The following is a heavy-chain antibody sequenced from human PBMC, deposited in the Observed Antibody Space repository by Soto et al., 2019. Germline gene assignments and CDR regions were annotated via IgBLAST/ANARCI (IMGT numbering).Heavy chain of an antibody. J-gene: IGHJ6*02. CDR3: ARDDATYCGGDCYRYFYYGMDV. Sequence: GASVKVSCKASGGTFSNHAISWVRQAPGQGLEWVGGIIPMFPTADYAQRFQSRVTITADDSTTTVYMELSGLRSEDTAMYYCARDDATYCGGDCYRYFYYGMDVWGQGTTVTVSS. CDR2: IIPMFPTA. D-gene: IGHD2-21*02. CDR1: GGTFSNHA. V-gene: IGHV1-69*13.